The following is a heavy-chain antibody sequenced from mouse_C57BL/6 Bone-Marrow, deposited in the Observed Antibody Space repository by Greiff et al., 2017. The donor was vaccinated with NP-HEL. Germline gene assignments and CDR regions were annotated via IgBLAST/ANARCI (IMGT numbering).Heavy chain of an antibody. CDR2: INPGSGGT. CDR3: ARSYGNYGDYFDY. CDR1: GYAFTNYL. Sequence: QVQLQQSGAELVRPGTSVKVSCKASGYAFTNYLIEWVKQRPGQGLEWIGVINPGSGGTNYNEKFKGKATLTADKSSSTAYMQLSSLTSEDSAVYFCARSYGNYGDYFDYWGQGTTLTVSS. J-gene: IGHJ2*01. D-gene: IGHD2-1*01. V-gene: IGHV1-54*01.